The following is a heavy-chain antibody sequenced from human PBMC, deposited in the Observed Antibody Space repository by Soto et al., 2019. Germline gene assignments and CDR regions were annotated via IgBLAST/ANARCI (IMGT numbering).Heavy chain of an antibody. CDR1: GGFFSGYY. V-gene: IGHV4-34*01. CDR3: ARGTVLFPKYSSGWPFDY. J-gene: IGHJ4*02. CDR2: INHSGST. D-gene: IGHD6-19*01. Sequence: SETLSLTCAVYGGFFSGYYWSWIRQPPGKGLEWIGEINHSGSTNYNPSLKSRVTISVDTSKNQFSLKLSSVTAADTAVYYCARGTVLFPKYSSGWPFDYWGQGTLVTVSS.